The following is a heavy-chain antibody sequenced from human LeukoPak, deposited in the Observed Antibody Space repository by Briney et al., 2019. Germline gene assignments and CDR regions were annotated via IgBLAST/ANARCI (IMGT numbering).Heavy chain of an antibody. V-gene: IGHV4-59*08. Sequence: SETLSLTCTVSGGSISSYYWSWIRQPPGKGLEWIGYIYYSGSTNYNPSLKSRVTISVDTSKNQFSLKLSSVTAADTAVYYCARLITLGSSPLDYWGQGTLVTVSS. CDR2: IYYSGST. D-gene: IGHD6-13*01. CDR3: ARLITLGSSPLDY. J-gene: IGHJ4*02. CDR1: GGSISSYY.